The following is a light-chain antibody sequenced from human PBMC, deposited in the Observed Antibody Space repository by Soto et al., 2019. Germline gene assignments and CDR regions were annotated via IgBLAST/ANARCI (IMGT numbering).Light chain of an antibody. V-gene: IGLV4-69*01. J-gene: IGLJ3*02. CDR1: SGHISYA. Sequence: QSVLTQSPSASASLGASVKLTCTLSSGHISYAIAWHKQQPEKGPRYLMKVNSDGSHSKGDGIPDRFAGSSSGAERYLTISSLQSEDEADYYCQTWSTDIRVFGGGTKLTVL. CDR3: QTWSTDIRV. CDR2: VNSDGSH.